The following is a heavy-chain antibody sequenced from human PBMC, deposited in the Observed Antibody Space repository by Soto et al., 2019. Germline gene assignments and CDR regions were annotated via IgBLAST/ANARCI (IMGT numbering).Heavy chain of an antibody. Sequence: ASVKVSCKASGYTFTSYYMHWVRQAPGQGLEWMEIINPSGGSTSYAQKFQGRVTMTRDTSTSTVYMELSSLRSEDTAVYYCARGEPYYYDSSGYYTGWFDPWGQGTLVTVSS. D-gene: IGHD3-22*01. CDR2: INPSGGST. CDR3: ARGEPYYYDSSGYYTGWFDP. J-gene: IGHJ5*02. V-gene: IGHV1-46*01. CDR1: GYTFTSYY.